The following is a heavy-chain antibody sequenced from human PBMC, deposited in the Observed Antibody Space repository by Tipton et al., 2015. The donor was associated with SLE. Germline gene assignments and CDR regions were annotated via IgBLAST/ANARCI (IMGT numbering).Heavy chain of an antibody. CDR3: VKRRGGSAADDYFDY. D-gene: IGHD3-16*01. Sequence: SLRLSCAASGFTFSSYGMHWVRQAPGKGLEWVAFIRYDGSNKYYADSVKGRFTISRDNSKNTLYLQMNSLRAEDTAVYYCVKRRGGSAADDYFDYWGXGTLVTVSS. V-gene: IGHV3-30*02. CDR2: IRYDGSNK. CDR1: GFTFSSYG. J-gene: IGHJ4*02.